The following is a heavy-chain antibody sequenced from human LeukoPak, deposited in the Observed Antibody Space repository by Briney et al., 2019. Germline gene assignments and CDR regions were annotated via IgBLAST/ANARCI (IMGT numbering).Heavy chain of an antibody. V-gene: IGHV1-18*01. J-gene: IGHJ6*03. D-gene: IGHD3-3*01. CDR2: ISAYNGNT. Sequence: ASVKVSCKASGYTFTNYGISWVRQAPGQGLEWMGWISAYNGNTNYAQKLQGRVTMTTDTSTSTAYMELRSLRSDDTAVYYCARDGRVLRFLEWLSVKPDYMDVWGKGTTVTVSS. CDR1: GYTFTNYG. CDR3: ARDGRVLRFLEWLSVKPDYMDV.